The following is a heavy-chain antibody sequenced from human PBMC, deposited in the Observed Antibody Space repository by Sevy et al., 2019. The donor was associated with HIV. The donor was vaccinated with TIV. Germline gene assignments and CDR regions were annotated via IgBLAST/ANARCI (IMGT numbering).Heavy chain of an antibody. V-gene: IGHV3-15*01. Sequence: GGSLRLSCAVSGFTFTNAWMNWVRQAPGKGLEWVGRIKSKTDGGTTDYAAPVKGRFSISRNDSKHKLYLQMNSLKTEDTAVYYCATFSQPTDYWGRGTLVTVSS. CDR2: IKSKTDGGTT. J-gene: IGHJ4*02. CDR3: ATFSQPTDY. CDR1: GFTFTNAW.